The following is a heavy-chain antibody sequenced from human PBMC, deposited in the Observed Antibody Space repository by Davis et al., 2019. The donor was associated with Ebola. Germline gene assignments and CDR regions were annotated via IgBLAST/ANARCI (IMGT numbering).Heavy chain of an antibody. J-gene: IGHJ6*02. CDR2: IIPIFGTA. CDR3: ARSNTVVTTYYYYGMDV. CDR1: GGTFSSYA. Sequence: SVKVSCKASGGTFSSYAISWVRQAPGQGLEWMGGIIPIFGTANYAQKFQGRVTITADKSTSTAYMELSSLRSEDTAVYYCARSNTVVTTYYYYGMDVWGQGTTVTVSS. D-gene: IGHD4-23*01. V-gene: IGHV1-69*06.